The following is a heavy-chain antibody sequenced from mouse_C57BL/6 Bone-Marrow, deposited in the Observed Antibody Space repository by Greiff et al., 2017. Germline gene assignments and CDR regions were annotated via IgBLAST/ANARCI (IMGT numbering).Heavy chain of an antibody. CDR2: IDPSDSYT. J-gene: IGHJ2*01. D-gene: IGHD1-1*01. CDR1: GYTFTSYW. V-gene: IGHV1-59*01. CDR3: ARDYYGSPFDY. Sequence: QVQLQQPGAELVRPGTSVKLSCKASGYTFTSYWMHWVKQRPGQGLEWIGVIDPSDSYTNYNQKFKGKATLTVDTSSSTAYMRLSSLTSEDSAVYYWARDYYGSPFDYWGQGTTLTVSS.